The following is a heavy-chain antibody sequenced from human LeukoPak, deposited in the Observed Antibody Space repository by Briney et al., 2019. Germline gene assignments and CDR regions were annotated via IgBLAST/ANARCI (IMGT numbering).Heavy chain of an antibody. D-gene: IGHD6-13*01. CDR3: ARGRGGSSWYTWFDP. Sequence: SETLSLTCAVYGGSFSGYYWSWIRQPPRKGLEWIGEINHSGSTNYNPSLKSRVTISVDTSKNQFSLKLSSVTAADTAVYYCARGRGGSSWYTWFDPWGQGTLVTVSS. CDR2: INHSGST. J-gene: IGHJ5*02. V-gene: IGHV4-34*01. CDR1: GGSFSGYY.